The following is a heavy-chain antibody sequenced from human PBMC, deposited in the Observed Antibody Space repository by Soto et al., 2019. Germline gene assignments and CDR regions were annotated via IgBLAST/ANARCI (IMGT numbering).Heavy chain of an antibody. Sequence: EVHLVESGGGLAKPGGSLRLSCVGSGFSFSSYTMTWVRQGPGMGLEYLASISKSSSLTFYADSVRGRFIISRDNARDSLFLQMYSLRAEDTAVYYCVRGDDRVDWGQGTLVTVSS. CDR3: VRGDDRVD. V-gene: IGHV3-21*01. D-gene: IGHD1-1*01. J-gene: IGHJ4*02. CDR2: ISKSSSLT. CDR1: GFSFSSYT.